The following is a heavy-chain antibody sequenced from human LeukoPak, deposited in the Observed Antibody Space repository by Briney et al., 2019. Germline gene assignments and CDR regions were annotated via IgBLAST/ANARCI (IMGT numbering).Heavy chain of an antibody. J-gene: IGHJ4*02. CDR3: ARFATNFWSGYSFDY. CDR2: INPSGGST. CDR1: GYTFTGYY. Sequence: GASVKVSCKASGYTFTGYYMHWVRQAPGQGLEWMGIINPSGGSTSYAQKFQGRVTMTRDTSTSTVYMELSSLRSEDTAVYYCARFATNFWSGYSFDYWGQGTLVTVSS. V-gene: IGHV1-46*03. D-gene: IGHD3-3*01.